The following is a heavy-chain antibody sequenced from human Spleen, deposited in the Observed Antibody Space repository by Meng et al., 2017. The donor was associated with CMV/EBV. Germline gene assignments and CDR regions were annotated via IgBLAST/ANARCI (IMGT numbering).Heavy chain of an antibody. J-gene: IGHJ4*02. D-gene: IGHD3-22*01. V-gene: IGHV3-11*01. CDR3: GRQVFPYYYDTSGYYDDY. CDR1: GFTFTTYS. Sequence: LSLTCAASGFTFTTYSMSWIRQAPGKGLEWVSYISGSGSTIYYADSVKGRFTISRDSAKNSLYLQMNSLRAEDTAVYYCGRQVFPYYYDTSGYYDDYWGQGTLVTVSS. CDR2: ISGSGSTI.